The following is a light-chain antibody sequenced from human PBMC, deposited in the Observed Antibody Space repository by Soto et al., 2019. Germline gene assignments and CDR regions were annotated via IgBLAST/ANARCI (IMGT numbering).Light chain of an antibody. V-gene: IGKV3-15*01. CDR3: QQYRNWPRT. CDR1: QSVDIN. Sequence: ERVLTLSPATLSVSPGDRVTLSCRASQSVDINLAWYQQKAGQAPRLLVYGASTKATDMPGRFSGRGSGTEFTLTINNLQSEDFAVYYCQQYRNWPRTFGQVTKVDIK. J-gene: IGKJ1*01. CDR2: GAS.